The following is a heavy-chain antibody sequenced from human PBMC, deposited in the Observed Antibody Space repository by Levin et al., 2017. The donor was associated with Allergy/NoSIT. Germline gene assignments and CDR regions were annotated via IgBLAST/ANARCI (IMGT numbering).Heavy chain of an antibody. CDR1: GYSFTSYW. V-gene: IGHV5-51*01. D-gene: IGHD5-12*01. CDR3: ARSWGSGYDSDRKWYFDL. J-gene: IGHJ2*01. CDR2: IYPGDSDT. Sequence: GESLKISCKGSGYSFTSYWIGWVRQMPGKGLEWMGIIYPGDSDTRYSPSFQGQVTISADKSISTAYLQWSSLKASDTAMYYCARSWGSGYDSDRKWYFDLWGRGTLVTVSS.